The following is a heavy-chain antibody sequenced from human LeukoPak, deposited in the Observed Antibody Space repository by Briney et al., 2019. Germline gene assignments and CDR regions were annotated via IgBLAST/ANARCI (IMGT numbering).Heavy chain of an antibody. CDR3: SREISSSWYESAFDI. Sequence: GASVKVSCKASGDTFSSYAISWVRQAPGQGLEWMGRIIPIFGTANYAQKFQGRVTITTDESTSTAYMELSSLRSEDTAVYYCSREISSSWYESAFDIWGQGTMVTVSS. CDR1: GDTFSSYA. J-gene: IGHJ3*02. D-gene: IGHD6-13*01. V-gene: IGHV1-69*05. CDR2: IIPIFGTA.